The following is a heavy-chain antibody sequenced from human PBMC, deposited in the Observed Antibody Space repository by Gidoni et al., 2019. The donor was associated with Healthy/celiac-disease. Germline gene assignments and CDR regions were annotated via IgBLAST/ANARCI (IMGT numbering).Heavy chain of an antibody. V-gene: IGHV1-2*02. CDR3: ARERIFGTDYYYYGMDV. Sequence: QVQLVQSGAEVKKPGASVKVSCKASGYTFTGYYMHWVRQAPGQGLEWMGWINPNSGGTNYAQKLQGRVTMTRDTSISTAYMELSRLRSDDTAVYYCARERIFGTDYYYYGMDVWGQGTTVTVSS. J-gene: IGHJ6*02. D-gene: IGHD3-3*01. CDR2: INPNSGGT. CDR1: GYTFTGYY.